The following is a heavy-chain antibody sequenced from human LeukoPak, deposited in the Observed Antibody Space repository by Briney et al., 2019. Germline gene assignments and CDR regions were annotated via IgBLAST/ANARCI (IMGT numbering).Heavy chain of an antibody. CDR2: ISAYNGNT. V-gene: IGHV1-18*01. CDR3: ARDNSVGDNAWWFDP. J-gene: IGHJ5*02. CDR1: GYTFTSYG. Sequence: ASVKVSCKASGYTFTSYGITWVRQAPGQGLEWMGWISAYNGNTNYAQKLQGRVTMTTDTSTSTDYMELSSLRSEDTAIYYCARDNSVGDNAWWFDPWGQGTLVTVSS. D-gene: IGHD1-26*01.